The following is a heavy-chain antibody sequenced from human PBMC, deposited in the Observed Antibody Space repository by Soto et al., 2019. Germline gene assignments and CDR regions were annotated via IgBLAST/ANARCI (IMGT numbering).Heavy chain of an antibody. CDR2: INYSGST. CDR3: AREGGIVGATAADY. D-gene: IGHD1-26*01. J-gene: IGHJ4*02. Sequence: QVQLQESGPGLVKPSQTLSLTCTVSGGSISSGGYYWSWIRPHPGQGLEWIGYINYSGSTNSNPSLKSRVTITVDTSKNQLSLKLSAVTAADTAVYYCAREGGIVGATAADYWGQGTLVTVSS. V-gene: IGHV4-31*03. CDR1: GGSISSGGYY.